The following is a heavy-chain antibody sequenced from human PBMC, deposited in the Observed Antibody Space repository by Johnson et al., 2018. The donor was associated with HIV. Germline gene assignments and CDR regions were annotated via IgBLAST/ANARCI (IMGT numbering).Heavy chain of an antibody. CDR3: ARVSSSSLGAFDI. Sequence: QVLLVESGGGVVQPERSLRLSCSASAFTFSRHAMHWVRQAPGKGLEWVAVISYDGSNKYYADSVKGRFTISRDNSKNTLYLQMNSLRAEDTAVYYGARVSSSSLGAFDIWGQGTMVTVSS. J-gene: IGHJ3*02. CDR1: AFTFSRHA. V-gene: IGHV3-30*04. D-gene: IGHD3-10*01. CDR2: ISYDGSNK.